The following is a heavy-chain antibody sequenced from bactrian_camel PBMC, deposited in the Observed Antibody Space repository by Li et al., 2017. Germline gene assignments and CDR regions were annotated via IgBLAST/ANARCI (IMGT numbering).Heavy chain of an antibody. Sequence: HVQLVESGGGSVQAGGSLRLSCAASGGTGRWMAWFRQAPGKEREGVAAIDRDGERTASADSVKGRFTISRDNAKRTVYLQMNSLKPEDTAMYYCASRTYGSEFPLSADRYTYWGKGTQITVS. CDR3: ASRTYGSEFPLSADRYTY. CDR1: GGTGRW. CDR2: IDRDGERT. D-gene: IGHD2*01. J-gene: IGHJ4*01. V-gene: IGHV3S1*01.